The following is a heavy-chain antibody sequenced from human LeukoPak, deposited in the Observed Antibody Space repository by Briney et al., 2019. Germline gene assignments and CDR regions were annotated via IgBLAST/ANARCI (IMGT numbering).Heavy chain of an antibody. CDR3: ARDRDYYDSSGYPEY. Sequence: GGSLRLSCAVSGFSVSSNYMSWVCQAPGKGLEWVSSISSSSSYIYYADSVKGRFTISRDNAKNSLYLQMNSLRAEDAAVYYCARDRDYYDSSGYPEYWGQGTLVTVSS. D-gene: IGHD3-22*01. J-gene: IGHJ4*02. CDR2: ISSSSSYI. V-gene: IGHV3-21*01. CDR1: GFSVSSNY.